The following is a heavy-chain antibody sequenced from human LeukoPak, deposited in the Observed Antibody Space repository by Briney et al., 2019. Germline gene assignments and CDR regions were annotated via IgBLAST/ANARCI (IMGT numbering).Heavy chain of an antibody. D-gene: IGHD4-17*01. CDR2: MNPNSGNT. CDR1: GYTFTSSD. V-gene: IGHV1-8*01. Sequence: ATVKVSCKASGYTFTSSDINWVRQATGQGLEWMGWMNPNSGNTGYAQKFQGRVTMTRNTSISTAYMELSSLRSEDTAVYYRARQDTVTNAFDIWGQGTMVIVSS. CDR3: ARQDTVTNAFDI. J-gene: IGHJ3*02.